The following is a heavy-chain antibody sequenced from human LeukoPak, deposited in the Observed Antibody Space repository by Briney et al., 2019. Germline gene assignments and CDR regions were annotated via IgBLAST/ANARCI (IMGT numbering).Heavy chain of an antibody. D-gene: IGHD3-16*01. CDR3: ARGGGLDV. CDR2: INHNGNVN. J-gene: IGHJ6*02. V-gene: IGHV3-7*03. CDR1: GFTFSSYW. Sequence: GGSLRLSCAASGFTFSSYWMSWARQAPGKGLEWVASINHNGNVNYYVDSVKGRFTISRDNAKNSLYLQMSNLRAEDTAVYFCARGGGLDVWGQGATVTVSS.